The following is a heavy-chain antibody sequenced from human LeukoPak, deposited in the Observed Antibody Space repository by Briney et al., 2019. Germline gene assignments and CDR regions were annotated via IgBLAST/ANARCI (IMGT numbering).Heavy chain of an antibody. CDR3: ARGPIVGPTYFDY. CDR1: GFTFSSYA. Sequence: GRSLRLSCAASGFTFSSYAMHWVRQAPGKGLEWVSSISHSSSYIYYADSVKGRFTISRDNTKNSLYLQMNSLRAEDTAVYYCARGPIVGPTYFDYWGRGTLVTVSS. J-gene: IGHJ4*02. V-gene: IGHV3-21*01. D-gene: IGHD1-26*01. CDR2: ISHSSSYI.